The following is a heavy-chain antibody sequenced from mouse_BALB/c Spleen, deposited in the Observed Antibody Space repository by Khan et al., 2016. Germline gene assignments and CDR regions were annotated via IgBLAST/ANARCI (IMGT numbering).Heavy chain of an antibody. Sequence: QVQLKQSGAELMKPGASVKISCKATGYKFRSYWIEWVKQRPGHGLEWIGEILPGGGTTNYNEKFQGKAIFTADSSSNTAYMQFSSLTSEDSAVYYCARRRDYGSSPAWFAYWGQVTLVTVSA. CDR1: GYKFRSYW. D-gene: IGHD1-1*01. J-gene: IGHJ3*01. CDR2: ILPGGGTT. CDR3: ARRRDYGSSPAWFAY. V-gene: IGHV1-9*01.